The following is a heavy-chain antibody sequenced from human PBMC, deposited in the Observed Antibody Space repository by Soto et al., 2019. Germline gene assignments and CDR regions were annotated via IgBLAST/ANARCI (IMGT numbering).Heavy chain of an antibody. D-gene: IGHD4-4*01. CDR1: GASIRSYY. V-gene: IGHV4-59*01. J-gene: IGHJ6*03. CDR3: ATAVPNDYIPYYYYMDV. Sequence: PSETLSLTCTVSGASIRSYYWSWIRQPPGKGLEWIGYIYYSGGANYNPSLESRVTISVDTSKNQVSLKLTSVTAADTAVYYCATAVPNDYIPYYYYMDVWGKGTTVTVSS. CDR2: IYYSGGA.